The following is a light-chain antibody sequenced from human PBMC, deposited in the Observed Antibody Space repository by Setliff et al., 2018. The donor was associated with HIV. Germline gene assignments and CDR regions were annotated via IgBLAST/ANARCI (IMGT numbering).Light chain of an antibody. CDR2: EVS. CDR3: SSFTSSSTDV. J-gene: IGLJ1*01. Sequence: QSVLTQPASVSGSPGQSITISCTGTSSDIGGYTYVSWYQQHPGKAPKLIIFEVSHRPSGVSNRLSGSKSGNTASLIISGLQAEDEADYYCSSFTSSSTDVFGTGTKVTVL. V-gene: IGLV2-14*01. CDR1: SSDIGGYTY.